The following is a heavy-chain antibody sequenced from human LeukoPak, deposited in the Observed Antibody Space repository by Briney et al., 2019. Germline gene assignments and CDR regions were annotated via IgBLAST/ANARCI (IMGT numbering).Heavy chain of an antibody. J-gene: IGHJ4*02. D-gene: IGHD3-10*01. CDR2: IIPIFGTA. CDR1: GYTFTGYY. Sequence: ASVKVSCKASGYTFTGYYMHWVRQAPGQGLEWMGGIIPIFGTANYAQKFQGRVTITTDESTSTAYMELSSLRSEDTAVYYCARDHGGRFDYWGQGTLVTVSS. V-gene: IGHV1-69*05. CDR3: ARDHGGRFDY.